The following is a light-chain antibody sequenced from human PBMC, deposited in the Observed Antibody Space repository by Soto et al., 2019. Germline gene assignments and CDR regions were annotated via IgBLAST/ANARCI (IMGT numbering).Light chain of an antibody. V-gene: IGKV3-15*01. J-gene: IGKJ1*01. CDR3: QQFNNWPPVWK. CDR2: GAS. CDR1: ASVSNN. Sequence: EIVLKQYPGNLSLSPWQIDTLSCVASASVSNNYLAWYQQKPGQAPRLLIYGASTRATGLPARISGSGSGTEFTLTISSLQSEDFAVYYCQQFNNWPPVWKFGQGTTVDIK.